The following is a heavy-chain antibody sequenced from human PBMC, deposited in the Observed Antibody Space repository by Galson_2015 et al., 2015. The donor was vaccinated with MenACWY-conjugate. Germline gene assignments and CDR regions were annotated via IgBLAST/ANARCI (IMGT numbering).Heavy chain of an antibody. V-gene: IGHV3-48*02. CDR2: ISSSSSTI. CDR1: GFTFSTYS. Sequence: SLRLSCAASGFTFSTYSMNWVRPAPGKGLGWVSYISSSSSTIYYADSVKGRFAISRDNAKNLLYLQMNTLRDEDTAVYYCARVPGYSYGYYDWWGQGTPVTVSS. D-gene: IGHD5-18*01. J-gene: IGHJ4*02. CDR3: ARVPGYSYGYYDW.